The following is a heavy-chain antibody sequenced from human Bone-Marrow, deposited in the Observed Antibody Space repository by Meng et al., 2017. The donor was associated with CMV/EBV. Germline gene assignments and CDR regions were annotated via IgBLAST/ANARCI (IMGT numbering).Heavy chain of an antibody. Sequence: LSCAASGLTFSSHAMSWVRQAPGKGLEWVSAIGGGGDWTDYKNSVRGRFTISRDNSRTTVYLQMNSLRAEDTAVYYCVKREYDDYEGYWGQGTLVTVSS. CDR3: VKREYDDYEGY. J-gene: IGHJ4*02. CDR2: IGGGGDWT. V-gene: IGHV3-23*01. D-gene: IGHD4-17*01. CDR1: GLTFSSHA.